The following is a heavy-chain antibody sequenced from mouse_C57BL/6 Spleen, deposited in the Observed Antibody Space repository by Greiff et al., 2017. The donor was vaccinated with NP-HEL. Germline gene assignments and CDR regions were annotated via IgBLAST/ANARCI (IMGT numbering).Heavy chain of an antibody. CDR1: GFTFSDYY. Sequence: EVKLMESGGGLVQPGGSLKLSCAASGFTFSDYYMYWVRQTPEKRLEWVAYISNGGGSTYYPDTVKGRFTISRDNAKNTLYLQMSRLKSEDTAMYYCARGTTWFDYGGQGTTLTVSS. J-gene: IGHJ2*01. V-gene: IGHV5-12*01. D-gene: IGHD1-1*01. CDR3: ARGTTWFDY. CDR2: ISNGGGST.